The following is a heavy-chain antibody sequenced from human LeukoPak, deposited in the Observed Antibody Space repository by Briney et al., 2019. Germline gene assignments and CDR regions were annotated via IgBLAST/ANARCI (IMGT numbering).Heavy chain of an antibody. CDR1: GGSFSGYY. CDR2: INHSGGT. Sequence: SETLSLTCAVYGGSFSGYYWSWIRQPPGKGLEWIGEINHSGGTNYNPSLKSRVTISVDTSKNQFSLKLSSVTAADTAVYYCARGRGRIAVAGTYYFDYWGQGTLVTVSS. D-gene: IGHD6-19*01. CDR3: ARGRGRIAVAGTYYFDY. V-gene: IGHV4-34*01. J-gene: IGHJ4*02.